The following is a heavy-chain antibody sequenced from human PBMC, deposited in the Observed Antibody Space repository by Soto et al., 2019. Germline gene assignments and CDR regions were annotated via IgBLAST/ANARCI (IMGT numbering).Heavy chain of an antibody. D-gene: IGHD2-2*01. J-gene: IGHJ4*02. CDR1: GFAVNSDY. Sequence: GGSLRLSCAASGFAVNSDYMSWVRQAPGKGLEWVSVIFGGGTTYYSDSVKGRFTISRDNSKNTVFLQMNSLRAVDTAVYYCVRTSSYWGQGTRVTVSS. CDR2: IFGGGTT. V-gene: IGHV3-53*01. CDR3: VRTSSY.